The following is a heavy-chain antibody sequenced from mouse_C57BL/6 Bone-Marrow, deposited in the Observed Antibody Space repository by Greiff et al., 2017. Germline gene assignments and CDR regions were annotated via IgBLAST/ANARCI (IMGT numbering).Heavy chain of an antibody. D-gene: IGHD1-1*01. CDR2: YYHSSGNN. Sequence: QVQLQPSGAELARPGASVKLSCKASGYTFTSSGICWVKQRTGPGLELIGEYYHSSGNNSYNGKFKGKAPLTADKSSRTACMELRNLKSEDSAVYVCARAPYYYGSSYGGYWGQGTTLTVSS. V-gene: IGHV1-81*01. J-gene: IGHJ2*01. CDR1: GYTFTSSG. CDR3: ARAPYYYGSSYGGY.